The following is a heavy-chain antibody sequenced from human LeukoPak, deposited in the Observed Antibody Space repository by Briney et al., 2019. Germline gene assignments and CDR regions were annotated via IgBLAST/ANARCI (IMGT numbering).Heavy chain of an antibody. CDR1: GFTFSSYG. D-gene: IGHD3-22*01. J-gene: IGHJ4*02. Sequence: PGGSLRLSCAASGFTFSSYGMSWVRQAPGKGLEWVSAISGSGGSTYYADSVKGRFTISRDNSKNTLYLQMNSLRAEDTAVYYCAKDLSSSQYYYYDSSGYAGSGAKFDYWGQGTLVTVSS. CDR2: ISGSGGST. CDR3: AKDLSSSQYYYYDSSGYAGSGAKFDY. V-gene: IGHV3-23*01.